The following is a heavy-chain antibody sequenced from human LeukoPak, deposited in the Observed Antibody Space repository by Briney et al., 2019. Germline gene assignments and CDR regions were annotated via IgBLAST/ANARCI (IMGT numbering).Heavy chain of an antibody. J-gene: IGHJ6*02. CDR3: ARAKVLRYFDWLSPPYYYYGMDV. D-gene: IGHD3-9*01. CDR1: GFTFSSYA. CDR2: ISYDGSNK. V-gene: IGHV3-30-3*01. Sequence: GGSLRLSCAASGFTFSSYAMHWVRQAPGKGLEWVAVISYDGSNKYYADSVKGRFTISRDNSKNTLYLQMNSPRAEDTAVYYCARAKVLRYFDWLSPPYYYYGMDVWGQGTTVTVSS.